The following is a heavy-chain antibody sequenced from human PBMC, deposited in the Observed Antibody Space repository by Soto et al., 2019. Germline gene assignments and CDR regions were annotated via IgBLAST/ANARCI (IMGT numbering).Heavy chain of an antibody. CDR1: GGSISSGGYS. Sequence: QLQLQESGSGLVKPSQTLSLTCAVSGGSISSGGYSWSWIRQPPGKGLEWIGYIYHSGSTYYNPSLKSRFTISVDRSKNQFSLKLSSVTAADTAVYYCARAEFEVDTAMVTDYFDYWGQGTLVTVSS. CDR3: ARAEFEVDTAMVTDYFDY. CDR2: IYHSGST. J-gene: IGHJ4*02. V-gene: IGHV4-30-2*01. D-gene: IGHD5-18*01.